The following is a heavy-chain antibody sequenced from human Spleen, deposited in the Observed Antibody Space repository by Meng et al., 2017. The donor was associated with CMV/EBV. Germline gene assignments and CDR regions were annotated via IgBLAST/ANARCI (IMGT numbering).Heavy chain of an antibody. Sequence: QVQLQESGPGLVKPSQTLSLTCAVSGGSISSGGYYWSWIRQPPGKGLEWIGYIYYSGSTYYNPSLKSRVTISVDTSKNQFSLKLSSVTAADTAVYYCARDGLLWFGERGLGYWGQGTLVTVSS. D-gene: IGHD3-10*01. CDR2: IYYSGST. J-gene: IGHJ4*02. V-gene: IGHV4-30-4*01. CDR3: ARDGLLWFGERGLGY. CDR1: GGSISSGGYY.